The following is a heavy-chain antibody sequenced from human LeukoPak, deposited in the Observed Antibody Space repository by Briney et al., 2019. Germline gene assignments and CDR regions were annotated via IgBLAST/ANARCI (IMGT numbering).Heavy chain of an antibody. D-gene: IGHD6-13*01. CDR2: ISSSGSTI. J-gene: IGHJ4*02. CDR3: ARDGAAADFDY. CDR1: GFTFSSYE. Sequence: GGSLRLSCAASGFTFSSYEMNWVRQAPGKGLEWVSYISSSGSTIYYAGSMKGRFTISRDNAKNSLYLQMNSLRAEDTAVYYCARDGAAADFDYWGQGTLVTVSS. V-gene: IGHV3-48*03.